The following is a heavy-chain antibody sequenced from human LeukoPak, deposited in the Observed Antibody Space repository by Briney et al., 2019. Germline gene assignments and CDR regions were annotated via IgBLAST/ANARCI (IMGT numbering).Heavy chain of an antibody. CDR1: GYTLTNYD. D-gene: IGHD3-3*01. CDR2: VNPMSGKT. Sequence: ASLKVSCKASGYTLTNYDINLVRQAPGQGLEWMGWVNPMSGKTAYALKFQGRVTMTRNTSINTAYMELSSLRSEDTAVYYCARSASDFWSGYWSDLWGHGTLVTVSS. V-gene: IGHV1-8*01. J-gene: IGHJ5*02. CDR3: ARSASDFWSGYWSDL.